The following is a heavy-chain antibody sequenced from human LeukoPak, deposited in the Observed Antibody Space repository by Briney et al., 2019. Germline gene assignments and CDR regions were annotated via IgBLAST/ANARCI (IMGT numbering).Heavy chain of an antibody. CDR3: AKDMLELQDYYYYYYMDV. D-gene: IGHD1-7*01. V-gene: IGHV3-43*02. J-gene: IGHJ6*03. Sequence: QPGGSLRLSCAASGFTFDDYAMHWVRQAPGRGLEWVSLISGDGGSTYYADSVKGRFTISRDNSKNSLYLQMNSLRTEDTALYYCAKDMLELQDYYYYYYMDVWGKGTTVTVSS. CDR1: GFTFDDYA. CDR2: ISGDGGST.